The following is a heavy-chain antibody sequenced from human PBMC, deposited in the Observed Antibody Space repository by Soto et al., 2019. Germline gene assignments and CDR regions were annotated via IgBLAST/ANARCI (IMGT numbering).Heavy chain of an antibody. CDR3: ARCIQGDCYYGIDV. D-gene: IGHD5-18*01. V-gene: IGHV1-18*01. CDR2: INADYGNT. CDR1: GYTFYSHS. Sequence: QAQLVQSGAEVKKPGASVKVSCKASGYTFYSHSISWVRQAPGQGLEWMGRINADYGNTQYAQKFRGRVTRTTDTSTTTAYMERTNLRYYGTAVYYGARCIQGDCYYGIDVWGQGTTVTVSS. J-gene: IGHJ6*02.